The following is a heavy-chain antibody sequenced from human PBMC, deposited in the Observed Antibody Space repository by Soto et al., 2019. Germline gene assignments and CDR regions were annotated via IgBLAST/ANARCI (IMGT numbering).Heavy chain of an antibody. CDR3: ARVRGSDSSSFLGY. V-gene: IGHV1-2*04. CDR1: GYTFTGYY. J-gene: IGHJ4*02. D-gene: IGHD6-6*01. Sequence: ASVKVSCKASGYTFTGYYMHWVRQAPGQGLEWMGWINPNSGGTNYAQKFQGWVTMTRDTSISTAYMELSRLRSDDTAVYYCARVRGSDSSSFLGYWGQGTLVTVSS. CDR2: INPNSGGT.